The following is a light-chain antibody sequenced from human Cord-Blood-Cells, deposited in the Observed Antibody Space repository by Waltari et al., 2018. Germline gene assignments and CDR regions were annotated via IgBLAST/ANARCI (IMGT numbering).Light chain of an antibody. CDR2: DVS. CDR1: SSDDGGYNY. V-gene: IGLV2-14*01. Sequence: QSALTQPASVSGSPGQSITISCTGTSSDDGGYNYVSWYQQHPGKAPKLMIYDVSNRPSGVSNRFSRSKSGNTASLTISGLQAEDEADYYCSSYTSSSAYVFGTGTKVTVL. CDR3: SSYTSSSAYV. J-gene: IGLJ1*01.